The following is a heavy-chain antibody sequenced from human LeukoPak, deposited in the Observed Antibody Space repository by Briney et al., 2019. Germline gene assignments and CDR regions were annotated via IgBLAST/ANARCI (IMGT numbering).Heavy chain of an antibody. D-gene: IGHD6-13*01. J-gene: IGHJ4*02. CDR2: IYHSGST. Sequence: SQTLSLTCTVSGGSISSGGYYWSWIRQPPGEGLEWIGYIYHSGSTYYNPSLKSRVTISVDRSKNQFSLKLSSVTAADTAVYYCARHIAAAGYFDYWGQGTLVTVSS. CDR1: GGSISSGGYY. CDR3: ARHIAAAGYFDY. V-gene: IGHV4-30-2*01.